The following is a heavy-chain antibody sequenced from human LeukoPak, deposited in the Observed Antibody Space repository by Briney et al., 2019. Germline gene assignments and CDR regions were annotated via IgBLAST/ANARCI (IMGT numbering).Heavy chain of an antibody. D-gene: IGHD3-16*02. J-gene: IGHJ4*02. Sequence: SETLSLTCAVYGGSFSGYYWSWIRQPPGKGLEWIGEINHSGSTNYNSSLKSRVTISVDTSKNQFSLKLSSVTAADTAVYYCASLEYYDYVWGSYRPDYWGQGTLVTVSS. CDR2: INHSGST. CDR3: ASLEYYDYVWGSYRPDY. CDR1: GGSFSGYY. V-gene: IGHV4-34*01.